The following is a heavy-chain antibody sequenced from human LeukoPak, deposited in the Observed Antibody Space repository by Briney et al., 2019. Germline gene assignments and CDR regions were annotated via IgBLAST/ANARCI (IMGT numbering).Heavy chain of an antibody. Sequence: GGSLRLSCAASGFTFSSYSMNWVRQAPGKGLEWVSYISSSSSTIYYADSVKGRFTISRDNAKNSLYLQMNSLRAEDTALYYCAKDILAGTFDIWGQGTMVTVSS. V-gene: IGHV3-48*04. CDR3: AKDILAGTFDI. CDR2: ISSSSSTI. D-gene: IGHD6-13*01. J-gene: IGHJ3*02. CDR1: GFTFSSYS.